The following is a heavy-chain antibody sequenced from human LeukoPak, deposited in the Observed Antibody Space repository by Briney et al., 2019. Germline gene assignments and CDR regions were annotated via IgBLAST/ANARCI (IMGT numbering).Heavy chain of an antibody. V-gene: IGHV4-61*02. CDR1: GGSISSGSYY. J-gene: IGHJ6*04. Sequence: PSQTLSLTCTVSGGSISSGSYYWSWIRQPAGKGLEWIGRIYTSGSTNYNPSLKSRVTISVDTSKNQFSLKLSSVTAADTAVYYCARGDYDFWSGSPDVWGKGTTVTVSS. CDR2: IYTSGST. D-gene: IGHD3-3*01. CDR3: ARGDYDFWSGSPDV.